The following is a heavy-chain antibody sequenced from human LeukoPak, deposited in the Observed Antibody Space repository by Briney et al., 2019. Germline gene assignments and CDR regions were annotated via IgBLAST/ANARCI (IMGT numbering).Heavy chain of an antibody. CDR2: IYYSGST. CDR1: GGSISSYY. V-gene: IGHV4-59*01. CDR3: ARVLGYYYYYYMDV. J-gene: IGHJ6*03. Sequence: SETLSLTCTVSGGSISSYYWSWIRQPPGKGLEWIGYIYYSGSTNYNPSLKSRVTISVDTSKNQFSLKLSSVTAADTAVYYCARVLGYYYYYYMDVWGKGTTVTVSS.